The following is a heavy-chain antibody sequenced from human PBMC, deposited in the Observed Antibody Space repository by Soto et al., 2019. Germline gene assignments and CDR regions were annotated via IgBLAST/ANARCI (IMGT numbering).Heavy chain of an antibody. D-gene: IGHD6-19*01. Sequence: PGGSLRLSCAASGFPFHSYSMNWVRQAPGRGLEWVSYIAGGGHTIYYADSVKGRFTISRDDAKSSLYLQMNSLRDDDTAIYYCARDPISGSFDYWGQGT. CDR1: GFPFHSYS. CDR3: ARDPISGSFDY. V-gene: IGHV3-48*02. J-gene: IGHJ4*02. CDR2: IAGGGHTI.